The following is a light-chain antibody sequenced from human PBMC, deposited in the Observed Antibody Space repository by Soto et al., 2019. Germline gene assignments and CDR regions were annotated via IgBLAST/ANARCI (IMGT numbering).Light chain of an antibody. J-gene: IGKJ1*01. CDR1: QSVSSN. V-gene: IGKV3-15*01. CDR3: QHYNNWPPWT. CDR2: GAS. Sequence: IVMTQSPLTLSVSPGERATLSCRASQSVSSNLAWYQQKPGQAPRLLIYGASTRATGIPARFRGSGSGTEFTLTISSLQSEDFAVYYCQHYNNWPPWTFGQGTKV.